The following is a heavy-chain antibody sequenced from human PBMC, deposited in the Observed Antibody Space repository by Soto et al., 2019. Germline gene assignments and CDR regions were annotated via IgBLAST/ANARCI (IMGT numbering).Heavy chain of an antibody. CDR1: GFTFSSYE. V-gene: IGHV3-48*03. CDR3: ASRASSSGWSHFDY. CDR2: ISSSGSTI. D-gene: IGHD6-19*01. J-gene: IGHJ4*02. Sequence: GGSLRLSCAASGFTFSSYEMNWVRQAPGKGLEWVSYISSSGSTIYYADSVKGRFTISRDNAKNSLYLQMNSLRAEDTAVYYCASRASSSGWSHFDYWGQGTLVTVSS.